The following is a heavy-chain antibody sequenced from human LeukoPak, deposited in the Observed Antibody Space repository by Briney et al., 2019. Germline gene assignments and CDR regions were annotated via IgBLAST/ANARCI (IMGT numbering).Heavy chain of an antibody. Sequence: GASVKVSCKASGGTFSSYAISWVRQAPGKGVEWMGRIIPILGIANYAQKFQGRVTITADKSTSTAYMELSSLRSEDTAVYYCASGAYYGGNSVLGYFDYWGQGTLVTVSS. CDR2: IIPILGIA. CDR3: ASGAYYGGNSVLGYFDY. J-gene: IGHJ4*02. CDR1: GGTFSSYA. D-gene: IGHD4-23*01. V-gene: IGHV1-69*04.